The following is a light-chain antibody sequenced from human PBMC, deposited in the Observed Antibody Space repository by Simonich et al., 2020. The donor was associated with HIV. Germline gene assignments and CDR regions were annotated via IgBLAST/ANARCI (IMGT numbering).Light chain of an antibody. CDR2: KDS. CDR1: ALPNKY. Sequence: SYELTQPPSVSVSPGQTARITCSGDALPNKYAYWFQQKPGQAPVLIICKDSERPSGIPERFSGSSSGTSVTLTISGVQAEDEADYYCQSADSSGSYRVFGGGTKLTVL. V-gene: IGLV3-25*03. J-gene: IGLJ3*02. CDR3: QSADSSGSYRV.